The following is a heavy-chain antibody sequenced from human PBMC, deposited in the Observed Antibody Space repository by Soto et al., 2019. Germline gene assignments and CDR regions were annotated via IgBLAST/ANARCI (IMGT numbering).Heavy chain of an antibody. CDR1: GFTFDDYA. J-gene: IGHJ4*02. D-gene: IGHD6-19*01. CDR2: ISWHGDSI. CDR3: AKDVDPEVAGGGFDF. Sequence: EVQLVESGGGLVQPGRSLRLSCAASGFTFDDYAMHWVRQAPGKGLEWVSGISWHGDSIGYADSVKGRFIISRDNAKGFVHLPMNSLRAEDTALYYYAKDVDPEVAGGGFDFWGQGTMVTVSS. V-gene: IGHV3-9*01.